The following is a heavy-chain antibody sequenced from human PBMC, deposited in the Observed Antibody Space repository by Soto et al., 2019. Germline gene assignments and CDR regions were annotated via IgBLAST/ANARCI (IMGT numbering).Heavy chain of an antibody. Sequence: GASVKVSCKASGYTFTSYAMHWVRQAPGQRLEWMGWINAGNGNTKYSQKYQGRVTITRDTSASTAYMELSSLRSEDTAVYYYARGFIEAYYDSSGYYYDWFDPWGQGTLVTVSS. J-gene: IGHJ5*02. V-gene: IGHV1-3*01. CDR1: GYTFTSYA. CDR3: ARGFIEAYYDSSGYYYDWFDP. D-gene: IGHD3-22*01. CDR2: INAGNGNT.